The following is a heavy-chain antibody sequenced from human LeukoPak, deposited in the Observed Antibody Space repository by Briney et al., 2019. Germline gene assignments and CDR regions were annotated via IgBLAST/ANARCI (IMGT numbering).Heavy chain of an antibody. V-gene: IGHV3-7*01. CDR3: ARVAHTPMIVVAQEIDY. CDR1: GLTFSSYW. Sequence: GGSLRLSCAASGLTFSSYWMSWVRQAPGKGLEWVANIKQDGSEKYYVDSVKGRFTISRDNAKNSLYLQMNSLRAEDTAVYYCARVAHTPMIVVAQEIDYWGQGTLVTVSS. J-gene: IGHJ4*02. D-gene: IGHD3-22*01. CDR2: IKQDGSEK.